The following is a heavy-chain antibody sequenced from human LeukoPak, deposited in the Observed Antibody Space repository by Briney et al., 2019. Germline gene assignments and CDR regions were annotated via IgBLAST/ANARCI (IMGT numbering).Heavy chain of an antibody. CDR1: GFTFNIFV. J-gene: IGHJ4*02. V-gene: IGHV3-30*04. Sequence: PGGSLRLSCAASGFTFNIFVMHWVRQAPGKGLQWVSLISYDGRNKYYTDSVKGRFTISRDNSKDTVYLQTNSLRVEDTAVYFCAREDSSGWYYFDYWGQGTLVTVSS. CDR3: AREDSSGWYYFDY. CDR2: ISYDGRNK. D-gene: IGHD6-19*01.